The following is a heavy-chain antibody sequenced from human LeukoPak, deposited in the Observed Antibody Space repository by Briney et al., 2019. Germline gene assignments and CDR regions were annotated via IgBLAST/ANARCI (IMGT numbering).Heavy chain of an antibody. V-gene: IGHV3-74*01. CDR2: INSDGGTT. CDR1: GFTFSGYW. Sequence: PGGPLRLSCAASGFTFSGYWMHWVRQAPGKGLVWISRINSDGGTTNYAGPVKGRFTISRDNAKKTLYLQMNSLRAEDTAVYYCASRATVSTWAYYYYYMDVWGRGTTVTVSS. D-gene: IGHD4-17*01. J-gene: IGHJ6*03. CDR3: ASRATVSTWAYYYYYMDV.